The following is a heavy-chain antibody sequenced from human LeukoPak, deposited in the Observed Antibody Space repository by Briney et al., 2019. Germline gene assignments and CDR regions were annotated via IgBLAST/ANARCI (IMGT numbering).Heavy chain of an antibody. CDR2: IYSSGST. V-gene: IGHV4-4*07. Sequence: SETLSLTCTVSGGSISRYYWSWIRQPAGKGLEWIGRIYSSGSTNYDPSLKSRVTMSVDASNNQFSLRLSSVTAADTAVYYCARTASAGHTDYWGQGTLVTVSS. D-gene: IGHD6-13*01. CDR1: GGSISRYY. CDR3: ARTASAGHTDY. J-gene: IGHJ4*02.